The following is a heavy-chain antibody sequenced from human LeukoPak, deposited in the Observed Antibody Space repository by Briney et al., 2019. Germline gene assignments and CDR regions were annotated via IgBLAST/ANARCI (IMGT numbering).Heavy chain of an antibody. V-gene: IGHV1-2*02. J-gene: IGHJ4*02. CDR3: ARDPSSVTLYFFDY. D-gene: IGHD4-11*01. Sequence: ASVKISFKASGYTFRGNYIHWLRQAPGQGLEWMGWIDANNGDTKSAQKFQGRVTMSRDTSISTAYMDLSSLSPDDAAVYYCARDPSSVTLYFFDYWGQGTLVTVSS. CDR2: IDANNGDT. CDR1: GYTFRGNY.